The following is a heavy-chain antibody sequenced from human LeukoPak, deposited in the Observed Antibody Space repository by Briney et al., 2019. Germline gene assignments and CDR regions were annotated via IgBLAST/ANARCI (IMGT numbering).Heavy chain of an antibody. CDR1: GYTFTGYY. V-gene: IGHV1-46*01. Sequence: ASVKVSCKASGYTFTGYYMHWVRQAPGQGLEWMGIINPSGGSTNYAQKFQGRVTMTRDMSTSTVYMEVSSLRSEDTAVYYCAKTKYSSNWYDSRAYFDYRGQGTLVTVSS. CDR2: INPSGGST. CDR3: AKTKYSSNWYDSRAYFDY. J-gene: IGHJ4*02. D-gene: IGHD6-13*01.